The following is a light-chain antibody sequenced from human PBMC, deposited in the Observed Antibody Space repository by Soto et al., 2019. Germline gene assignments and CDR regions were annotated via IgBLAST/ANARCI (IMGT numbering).Light chain of an antibody. CDR1: SSDLGNYNL. CDR2: AGN. J-gene: IGLJ1*01. Sequence: QSVLTQPASVSGSPGQSITISCTDTSSDLGNYNLVSWYQQHPGKAPKLIIYAGNKRPSGLSTRFSGSNSGNTASLTIYGLQAEDEADYYCSSFSGSSTYVFGTGTKLTVL. V-gene: IGLV2-23*01. CDR3: SSFSGSSTYV.